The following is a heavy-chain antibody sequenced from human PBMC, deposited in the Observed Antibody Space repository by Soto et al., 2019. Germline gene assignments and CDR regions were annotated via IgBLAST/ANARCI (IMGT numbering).Heavy chain of an antibody. Sequence: GESLKISCKGSGYSFTSYWIGWVRHMPGKGLEWMGIIYPGDSDPRYSPSFQGQVTISADKSISTASLQWSSLKASYTAMYNCARLKPPRGLNNWNVEYYYGMDVSGEGTTVTVAS. CDR1: GYSFTSYW. V-gene: IGHV5-51*01. CDR3: ARLKPPRGLNNWNVEYYYGMDV. D-gene: IGHD1-20*01. J-gene: IGHJ6*04. CDR2: IYPGDSDP.